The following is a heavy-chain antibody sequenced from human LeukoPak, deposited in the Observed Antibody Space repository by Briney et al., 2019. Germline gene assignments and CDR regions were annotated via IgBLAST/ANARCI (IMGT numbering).Heavy chain of an antibody. J-gene: IGHJ5*02. CDR2: ITGSGGST. D-gene: IGHD2-2*02. CDR1: GFTLSSYA. Sequence: GGSLRLSCAASGFTLSSYAMSWVRQPPGKGLEWVSAITGSGGSTYYADSARGRFTISRKNSKNTLELQMNNLRAGDTAGYYCANSGFDCSSTSCYRHWFDPWGQGTLVTVSS. V-gene: IGHV3-23*01. CDR3: ANSGFDCSSTSCYRHWFDP.